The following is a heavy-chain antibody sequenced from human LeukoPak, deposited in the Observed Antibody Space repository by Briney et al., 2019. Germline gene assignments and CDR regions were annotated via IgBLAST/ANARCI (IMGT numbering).Heavy chain of an antibody. Sequence: GGSLRHSCETAGFTLSSYVMHWVRRTPGKGLVWVSRISHDGFISYADSVKGRFTISRDNAKNTLILQMNSLRAEDTAVYYCARDWVYKIDYWGRGTLVTVSS. CDR1: GFTLSSYV. D-gene: IGHD5-24*01. CDR3: ARDWVYKIDY. J-gene: IGHJ4*02. V-gene: IGHV3-74*01. CDR2: ISHDGFI.